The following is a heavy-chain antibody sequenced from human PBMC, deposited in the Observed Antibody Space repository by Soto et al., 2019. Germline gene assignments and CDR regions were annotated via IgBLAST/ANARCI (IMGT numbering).Heavy chain of an antibody. CDR2: ISGSGGTT. CDR3: AQVMNSGWYLAY. J-gene: IGHJ4*02. D-gene: IGHD6-19*01. CDR1: GFTFSDYA. V-gene: IGHV3-23*01. Sequence: LRLSCAASGFTFSDYAMSWVRQAPGKGLEWVSAISGSGGTTYYADSVKGRFTISRDNSKNTMYLQVNSLRAEDTAIYYCAQVMNSGWYLAYWGQGTLVTVSS.